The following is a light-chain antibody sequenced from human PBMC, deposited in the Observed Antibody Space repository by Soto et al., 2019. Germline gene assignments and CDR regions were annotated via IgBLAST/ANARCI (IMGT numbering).Light chain of an antibody. CDR3: AAWDASLSACV. CDR2: RHT. Sequence: QSVLTQPPSASGTPGQRVTISCSGGSSNIGTNHVYWYQHLPGTAPKLLIYRHTLRPSGVPDRFSASKSGTSASLAISGLRSEDEAIYYCAAWDASLSACVFGNGTKLTVL. V-gene: IGLV1-47*01. J-gene: IGLJ1*01. CDR1: SSNIGTNH.